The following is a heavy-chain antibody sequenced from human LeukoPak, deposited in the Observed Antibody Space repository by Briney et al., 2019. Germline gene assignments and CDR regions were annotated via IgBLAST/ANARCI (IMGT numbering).Heavy chain of an antibody. CDR1: GNTLTDLS. V-gene: IGHV1-24*01. D-gene: IGHD1-26*01. CDR2: LDPEDGET. Sequence: ASVKVSCKVSGNTLTDLSTHWVRQTPGGGLEWMGGLDPEDGETIYAQKFQGRVTMTEDTSTDTAYMELSSLRSEDTAVYYCATGGIYSLLDYWGQGTLVTVSS. CDR3: ATGGIYSLLDY. J-gene: IGHJ4*02.